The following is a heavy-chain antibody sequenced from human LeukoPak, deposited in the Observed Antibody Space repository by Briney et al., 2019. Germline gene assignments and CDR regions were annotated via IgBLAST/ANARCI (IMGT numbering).Heavy chain of an antibody. CDR1: GGSISRSSFY. J-gene: IGHJ6*03. Sequence: PSETLSLTCTVSGGSISRSSFYWDWIRQPPGKGLEWIGSISYSGNTYYNPSLKSRVTISVDTSKDQFSLKLNSVTAADTAVYYCARHGCSTTSCRLYYYYYFYMDVWGKGTTVTISS. CDR2: ISYSGNT. D-gene: IGHD2-2*01. V-gene: IGHV4-39*01. CDR3: ARHGCSTTSCRLYYYYYFYMDV.